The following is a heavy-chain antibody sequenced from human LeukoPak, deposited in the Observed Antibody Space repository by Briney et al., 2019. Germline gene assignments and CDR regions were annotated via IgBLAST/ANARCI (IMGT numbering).Heavy chain of an antibody. CDR1: GLTFSSYA. CDR3: AKDRSIGTYYTFDH. J-gene: IGHJ4*02. D-gene: IGHD1-26*01. Sequence: GGSLRLSCAASGLTFSSYAMTWVRQVPGKGLEWVSSISASGAMTYYADSVKGRFTVSRDNSKNTLYLQMSRLTAADTAVYNCAKDRSIGTYYTFDHWGQGTLVTVSS. V-gene: IGHV3-23*01. CDR2: ISASGAMT.